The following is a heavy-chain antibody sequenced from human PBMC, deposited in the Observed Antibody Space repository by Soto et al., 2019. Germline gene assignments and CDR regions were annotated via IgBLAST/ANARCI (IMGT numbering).Heavy chain of an antibody. D-gene: IGHD6-6*01. V-gene: IGHV3-21*01. CDR3: VRERQFVRDFYYGMDV. CDR2: ISNTGAHI. CDR1: GFTFNTYS. J-gene: IGHJ6*02. Sequence: PGGSLRLSXAASGFTFNTYSMTWVRQAPGQGLEWVSSISNTGAHIYYADSVRGRFTISRDNAKNSLYLQMNSLTAEDTAVYYCVRERQFVRDFYYGMDVWGRGTTVTVSS.